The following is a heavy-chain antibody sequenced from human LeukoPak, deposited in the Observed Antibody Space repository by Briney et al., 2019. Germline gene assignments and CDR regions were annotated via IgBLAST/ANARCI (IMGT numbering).Heavy chain of an antibody. Sequence: PGGSLRLSCAASGFTFSSCEMNWVRQAPGKGLEWVSYISSSGSTIYYADSVKGRFTISRDNAKNSLYLQMNSLRAEDTAVYYFTSATRMADYFDYWGQGTLVTVSS. CDR1: GFTFSSCE. CDR3: TSATRMADYFDY. D-gene: IGHD2-8*01. V-gene: IGHV3-48*03. CDR2: ISSSGSTI. J-gene: IGHJ4*02.